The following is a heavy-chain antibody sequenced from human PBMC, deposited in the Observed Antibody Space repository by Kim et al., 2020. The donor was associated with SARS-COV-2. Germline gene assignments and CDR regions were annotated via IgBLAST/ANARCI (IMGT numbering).Heavy chain of an antibody. CDR3: ARDLPKYYYDSSGYYD. CDR2: ISSSSSYI. CDR1: GFTFSSYS. D-gene: IGHD3-22*01. J-gene: IGHJ4*02. V-gene: IGHV3-21*01. Sequence: GGFLRLSCAASGFTFSSYSMNWVRQAPGKGLEWVSSISSSSSYIYYADSVKGRFTISRDNAKNSLYLQMNSLRAEDTAVYYCARDLPKYYYDSSGYYDWGQGTLVTVSS.